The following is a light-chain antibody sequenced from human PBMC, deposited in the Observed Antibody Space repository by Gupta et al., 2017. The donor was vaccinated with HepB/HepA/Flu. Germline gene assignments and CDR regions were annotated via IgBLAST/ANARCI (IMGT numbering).Light chain of an antibody. CDR3: QQSYNVPRIT. CDR1: QNIRKF. V-gene: IGKV1-39*01. Sequence: DIQMTPSPSSLSASVGDSVTITCRASQNIRKFLNWYQQAPGKAPKLLIYGVSTRHSGIPTRFSGSGSETEFTLTITNVEPEDFATYYCQQSYNVPRITFGQGTRLEMK. J-gene: IGKJ5*01. CDR2: GVS.